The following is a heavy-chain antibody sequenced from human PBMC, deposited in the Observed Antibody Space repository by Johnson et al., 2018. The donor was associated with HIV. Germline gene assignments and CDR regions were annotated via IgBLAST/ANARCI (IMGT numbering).Heavy chain of an antibody. Sequence: VQLVESGGGLVQPGRSLRLSCVASGFTFDDYAMHWVRQAPGRGLEWVSGITWNSGEIDYAYSVEGRFTISRDNTKNSLYLQMNSLRAEDTALYYCAKVKSWGLDAFDIWGQGTMVTVSS. CDR2: ITWNSGEI. CDR1: GFTFDDYA. V-gene: IGHV3-9*01. J-gene: IGHJ3*02. D-gene: IGHD7-27*01. CDR3: AKVKSWGLDAFDI.